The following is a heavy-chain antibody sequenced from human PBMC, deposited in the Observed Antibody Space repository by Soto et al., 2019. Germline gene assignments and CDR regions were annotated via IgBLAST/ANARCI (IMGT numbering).Heavy chain of an antibody. Sequence: GGSLRLSCAASGFTFSSYSMNWVRQAPGKGLEWVSYISSSSSTIYYADSVKGRFTISRDNAKNSLYLQMNSLRDEDTAVYYCARASSPYSSGWPNYYYYGMDVWGQGTTVTVSS. V-gene: IGHV3-48*02. CDR2: ISSSSSTI. J-gene: IGHJ6*02. CDR1: GFTFSSYS. D-gene: IGHD6-19*01. CDR3: ARASSPYSSGWPNYYYYGMDV.